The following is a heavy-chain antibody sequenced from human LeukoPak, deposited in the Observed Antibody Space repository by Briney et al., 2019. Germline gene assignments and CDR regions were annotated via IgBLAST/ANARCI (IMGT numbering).Heavy chain of an antibody. CDR1: GGSISSFF. CDR3: ARHAGGNLDFDY. Sequence: SETLSLTCTVSGGSISSFFWSWIRQPPGKGLEWIGYIHYSGSTNYNPSLESRVTISVDTSKNQFSLNLSSVTAADTAVYYCARHAGGNLDFDYWGQGTLVTVSS. D-gene: IGHD4-23*01. V-gene: IGHV4-59*08. J-gene: IGHJ4*02. CDR2: IHYSGST.